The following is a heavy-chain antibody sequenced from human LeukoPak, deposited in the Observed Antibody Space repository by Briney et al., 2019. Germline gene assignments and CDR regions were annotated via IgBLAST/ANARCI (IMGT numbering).Heavy chain of an antibody. D-gene: IGHD2-2*01. CDR1: GGSFSGYY. Sequence: PETLSLTCAVYGGSFSGYYWSWIRQPPGKGLEWIGEINHSGSTNYNPSLKSRVTISVDTSKNQFSLKLSSVTAADTAVYYCARGGLVVVVPAARNWFDPWGQGTLVTVSS. CDR3: ARGGLVVVVPAARNWFDP. J-gene: IGHJ5*02. V-gene: IGHV4-34*01. CDR2: INHSGST.